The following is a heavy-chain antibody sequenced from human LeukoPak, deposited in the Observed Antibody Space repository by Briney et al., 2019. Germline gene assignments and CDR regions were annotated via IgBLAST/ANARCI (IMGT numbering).Heavy chain of an antibody. CDR3: ARQLGPHAFGI. CDR1: GCSISSYY. V-gene: IGHV4-4*07. CDR2: IYTSESN. J-gene: IGHJ3*02. D-gene: IGHD1-1*01. Sequence: SETLSLTCTVSGCSISSYYWSWIRQPAGKGLEWIGRIYTSESNTYNPPLNSRGTMSVNTTKNQIPHKLRSMTVSDTADYYCARQLGPHAFGIWGQGTMVTVSS.